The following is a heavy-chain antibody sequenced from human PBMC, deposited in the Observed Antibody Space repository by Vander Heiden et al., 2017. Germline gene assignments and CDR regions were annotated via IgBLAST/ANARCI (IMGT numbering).Heavy chain of an antibody. D-gene: IGHD3-22*01. CDR1: GYTLTELS. Sequence: QVQLVQSGAEVKKPGASVTVSCKVSGYTLTELSMHWVRQAPGKGLEWMGGFDPEDGETIYAQKFQGRVTMTEDTSTDTAYMELSSLRSEDTAVYYCATAPGPNYYDSSGYSDAFDIWGQGAMVTVSS. J-gene: IGHJ3*02. CDR2: FDPEDGET. CDR3: ATAPGPNYYDSSGYSDAFDI. V-gene: IGHV1-24*01.